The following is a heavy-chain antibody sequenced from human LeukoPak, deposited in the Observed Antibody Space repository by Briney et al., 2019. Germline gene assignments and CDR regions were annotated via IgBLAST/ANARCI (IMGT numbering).Heavy chain of an antibody. J-gene: IGHJ4*02. V-gene: IGHV3-7*04. Sequence: GGSLRLSCVASGFTSSTYSMNWVRQAPGKGLEWVANIKQDGSKKSYVDSVKGRFTISRDNAKNSLYLQMNSLRAEDTAIYYCTRVGYIDEGIDYWGQGTLVTVSS. CDR3: TRVGYIDEGIDY. D-gene: IGHD5-24*01. CDR2: IKQDGSKK. CDR1: GFTSSTYS.